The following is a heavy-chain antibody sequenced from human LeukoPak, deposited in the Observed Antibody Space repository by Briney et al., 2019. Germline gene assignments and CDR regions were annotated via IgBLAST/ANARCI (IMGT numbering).Heavy chain of an antibody. CDR1: GGSFSGYY. D-gene: IGHD2-15*01. V-gene: IGHV4-34*01. J-gene: IGHJ4*02. Sequence: PSETLSLTCAVYGGSFSGYYWSWIRQPPGKGLEWIGEINHSGSTNYNPSLKSRVTISVDTSKNQFSLKLSSVTAADTAVYYCARGRGDGLGYCSGGSCYDYFDYRGQGTLVTVSS. CDR3: ARGRGDGLGYCSGGSCYDYFDY. CDR2: INHSGST.